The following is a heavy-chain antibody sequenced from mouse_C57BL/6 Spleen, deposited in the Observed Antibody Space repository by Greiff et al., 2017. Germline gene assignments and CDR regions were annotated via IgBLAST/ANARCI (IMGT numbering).Heavy chain of an antibody. J-gene: IGHJ1*03. Sequence: VQLQESGAELVRPGASVTLSCKASGYTFTDYEMHWVKQTPVHGLEWIGAIDPETGGTAYNQKFKGKAILTADKSSSTAYMELRSLTSEDSAVYYCTTLRRYWDFDVWGTGTTVTVSS. CDR2: IDPETGGT. V-gene: IGHV1-15*01. D-gene: IGHD2-12*01. CDR1: GYTFTDYE. CDR3: TTLRRYWDFDV.